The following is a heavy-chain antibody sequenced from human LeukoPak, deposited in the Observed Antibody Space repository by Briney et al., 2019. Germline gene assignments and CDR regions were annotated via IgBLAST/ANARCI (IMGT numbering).Heavy chain of an antibody. CDR2: IYHSGST. D-gene: IGHD3-22*01. V-gene: IGHV4-30-2*01. CDR1: GDSISSGGYY. Sequence: SETLSLTCTVSGDSISSGGYYWSWIRQPPGKGLEWIGYIYHSGSTYYNPSLKSRATISVDRSKNQFSLKLSSVTAADTAVYYCARAKYYYDSSGYYPGDYWGQGTLVTVSS. J-gene: IGHJ4*02. CDR3: ARAKYYYDSSGYYPGDY.